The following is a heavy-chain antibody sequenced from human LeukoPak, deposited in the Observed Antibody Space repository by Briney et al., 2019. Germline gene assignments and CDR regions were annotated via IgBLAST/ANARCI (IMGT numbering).Heavy chain of an antibody. Sequence: GGSLRLSCAASGFTFSSYWMHWVRQAPGKGLEWVSRINSDGSSTSYADSVKGRFTISRDNAKNTLYLQMNSLRAEDTAVYYCATWIQLWSDFDYWGQGTLVTVSS. J-gene: IGHJ4*02. D-gene: IGHD5-18*01. CDR3: ATWIQLWSDFDY. CDR1: GFTFSSYW. V-gene: IGHV3-74*01. CDR2: INSDGSST.